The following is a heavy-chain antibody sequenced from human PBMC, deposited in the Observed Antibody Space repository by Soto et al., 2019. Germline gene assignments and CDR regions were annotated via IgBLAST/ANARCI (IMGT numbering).Heavy chain of an antibody. CDR2: VFHTLTT. CDR3: SRSAGSYAFHS. Sequence: QVQLQESGPGLVKPSWTLSLTCAVSGDSVRSPYYWCWVRQPPGNGLEWIWEVFHTLTTSYNPSLRSRDTISMDKSLNQFSLDLSAVASADTAVSYGSRSAGSYAFHSCGPGTLVLVSS. V-gene: IGHV4-4*02. CDR1: GDSVRSPYY. D-gene: IGHD3-10*01. J-gene: IGHJ4*02.